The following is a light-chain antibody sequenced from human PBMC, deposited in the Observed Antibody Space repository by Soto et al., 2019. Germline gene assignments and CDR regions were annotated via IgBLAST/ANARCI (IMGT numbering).Light chain of an antibody. CDR3: SSYTTSSTYV. Sequence: QSVLTQPASVSASPGQSITISCTGTSSDVGTYDDVSWYRQYPGKAPKLLIYEVTNRPSGVSNRFSGSKSGNTASLTISGLQAEDEADYYCSSYTTSSTYVCGSGTKVTV. J-gene: IGLJ1*01. CDR1: SSDVGTYDD. V-gene: IGLV2-14*01. CDR2: EVT.